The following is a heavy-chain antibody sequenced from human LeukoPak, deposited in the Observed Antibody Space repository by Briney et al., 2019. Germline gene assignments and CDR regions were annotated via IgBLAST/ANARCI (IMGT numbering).Heavy chain of an antibody. V-gene: IGHV4-59*01. Sequence: SETLSLTCTVSGGSISSYYWSWIRQPPGKGLEWIGYIYYSGSTNYNPSLKSRVTISVDTSKNQFSLKLSSVTAADTAVYYCARDPPGATDAFDIWGQGTMVTVSS. CDR1: GGSISSYY. CDR3: ARDPPGATDAFDI. J-gene: IGHJ3*02. D-gene: IGHD1-26*01. CDR2: IYYSGST.